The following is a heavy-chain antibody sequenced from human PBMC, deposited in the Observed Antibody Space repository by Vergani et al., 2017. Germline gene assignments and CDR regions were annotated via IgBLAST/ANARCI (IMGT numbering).Heavy chain of an antibody. CDR2: IYYSGST. Sequence: QVQLQESGPGLVKPSETLSLTCTVSGGSISSYYWSWIRQPPGNGLEWIGYIYYSGSTNYNPSLTSRVTISVDTSKNQFSLKLSSVTAADTAVYYCARNMVRGVRYYGMDVWGQGTTVTVSS. V-gene: IGHV4-59*01. J-gene: IGHJ6*02. CDR3: ARNMVRGVRYYGMDV. CDR1: GGSISSYY. D-gene: IGHD3-10*01.